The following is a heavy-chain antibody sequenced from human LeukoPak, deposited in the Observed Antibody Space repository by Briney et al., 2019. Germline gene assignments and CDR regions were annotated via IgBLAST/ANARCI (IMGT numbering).Heavy chain of an antibody. V-gene: IGHV1-18*01. Sequence: ASAKVSCKASGYTFTNYGINWVRQAPGQGLEWMGWISTYNGNTNYAQKLQGRVTMTTDTSTSTAYMELRSLRSDDTAVYYCAREDIVVVPAGFDPWGQGTLVTVSS. J-gene: IGHJ5*02. CDR1: GYTFTNYG. D-gene: IGHD2-2*01. CDR3: AREDIVVVPAGFDP. CDR2: ISTYNGNT.